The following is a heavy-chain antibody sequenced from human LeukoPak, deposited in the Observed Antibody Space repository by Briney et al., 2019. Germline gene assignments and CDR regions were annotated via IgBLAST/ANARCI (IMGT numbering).Heavy chain of an antibody. CDR1: GGSISSYY. CDR3: ARGITMVRGVIIKDDYYYMDV. V-gene: IGHV4-59*01. CDR2: IYYSGST. Sequence: SETLSLTCTVSGGSISSYYWSWIRQPPGKGLEWIGYIYYSGSTNYNPSLKSRVTISVDTSKNQFSLKLSSVTAADTAVYYCARGITMVRGVIIKDDYYYMDVWGKGTTVTISS. D-gene: IGHD3-10*01. J-gene: IGHJ6*03.